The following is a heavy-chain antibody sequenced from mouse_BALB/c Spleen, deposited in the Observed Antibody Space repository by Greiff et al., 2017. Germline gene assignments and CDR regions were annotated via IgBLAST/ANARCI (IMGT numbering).Heavy chain of an antibody. CDR3: ARYVYYDYVLYAMDY. Sequence: QVQLQQSGTVLARPGASVKMSCKASGYTFTSYWMHWVKQRPGQGLEWIGYINPSTGYTEYNQKFKDKATLTADKSSSTAYMQLSSLTSEDSAVYYCARYVYYDYVLYAMDYWGQGTSVTVSS. J-gene: IGHJ4*01. CDR1: GYTFTSYW. V-gene: IGHV1-4*01. D-gene: IGHD2-4*01. CDR2: INPSTGYT.